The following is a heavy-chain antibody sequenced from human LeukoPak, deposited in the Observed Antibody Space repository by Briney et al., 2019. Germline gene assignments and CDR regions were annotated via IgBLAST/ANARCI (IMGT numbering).Heavy chain of an antibody. J-gene: IGHJ4*02. CDR2: ISAYNGNT. CDR3: ASASGIQGGVAGTEWDFDY. D-gene: IGHD6-19*01. CDR1: GYTFTSYG. V-gene: IGHV1-18*01. Sequence: ASVKVSCKASGYTFTSYGISWVRQAPGQGLEWMGWISAYNGNTNYAQKLQGRVTMTTDTSTSTAYMELRSLRSDDTAVYYCASASGIQGGVAGTEWDFDYWGQGTLVTVSS.